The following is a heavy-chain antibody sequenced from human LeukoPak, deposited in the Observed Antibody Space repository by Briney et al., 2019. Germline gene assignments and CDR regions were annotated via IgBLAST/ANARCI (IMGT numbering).Heavy chain of an antibody. CDR3: ARDLGSARLDY. Sequence: ASVKVSCKASGGTFSSYAISWVRQAPGQGLEWMGGIIPIFVTANYAQKFQGRVTITADKSTSTAYMELSSLRSEDTAVYYCARDLGSARLDYWGQGTLVTVSS. V-gene: IGHV1-69*06. CDR1: GGTFSSYA. D-gene: IGHD3-10*01. CDR2: IIPIFVTA. J-gene: IGHJ4*02.